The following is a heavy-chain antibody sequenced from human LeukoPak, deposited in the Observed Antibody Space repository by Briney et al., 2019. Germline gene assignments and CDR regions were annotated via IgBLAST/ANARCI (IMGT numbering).Heavy chain of an antibody. D-gene: IGHD3-3*01. CDR3: ARGGQRFLVWLLSSGVDY. V-gene: IGHV1-46*01. CDR1: GYTFTSYY. Sequence: ASVKVSCKASGYTFTSYYMHWVRQAPGQGLEWMGIINPSGGSTSYAQKFQGRVTMTRDMSTSTVYMELSSLRSEDTAVYYCARGGQRFLVWLLSSGVDYWGQGTLVTVSS. J-gene: IGHJ4*02. CDR2: INPSGGST.